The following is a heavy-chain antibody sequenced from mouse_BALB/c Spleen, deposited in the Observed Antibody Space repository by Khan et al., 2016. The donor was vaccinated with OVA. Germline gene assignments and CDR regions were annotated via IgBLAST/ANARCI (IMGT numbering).Heavy chain of an antibody. CDR3: ARREKYGYDPSWFAY. D-gene: IGHD2-2*01. CDR2: IDPSDSET. V-gene: IGHV1-61*01. CDR1: GYTFTSYW. Sequence: QVQLQQPGAEVVRPGASVKLSCKASGYTFTSYWMNWVKQRPGQGLEWIGMIDPSDSETHYNQMFKDKATLTVEKSSSTVYMQLSSLTSEDSAVYYCARREKYGYDPSWFAYWGQVTLFTVSA. J-gene: IGHJ3*01.